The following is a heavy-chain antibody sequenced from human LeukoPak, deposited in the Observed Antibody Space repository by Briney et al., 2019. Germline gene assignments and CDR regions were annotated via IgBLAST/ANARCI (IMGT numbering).Heavy chain of an antibody. CDR2: TYYRSKWYN. Sequence: SQTLSLTCAISGDSVSSNSALWNWLRQSPSRGLEWLGRTYYRSKWYNDYAVSVKSRITINADTSKNQFSLQLNSVTPEDTPVYYCANSKPMWNDAFDIWGQGTMVTVSS. J-gene: IGHJ3*02. CDR3: ANSKPMWNDAFDI. V-gene: IGHV6-1*01. CDR1: GDSVSSNSAL. D-gene: IGHD1-1*01.